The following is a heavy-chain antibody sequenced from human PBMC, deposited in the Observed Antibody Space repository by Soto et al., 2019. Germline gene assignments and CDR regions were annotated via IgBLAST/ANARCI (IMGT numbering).Heavy chain of an antibody. CDR2: IYYSGST. Sequence: PSETLSLTCTVSGGSISSGGYYWSWIRQHPGKGLEWIGYIYYSGSTYYNPSPKSRVTISVDTSKNQFSLKLSSVTAADTAVYYCARVVGYCSGGSCSDRLAFDIWGQGTMVTVSS. V-gene: IGHV4-31*03. CDR1: GGSISSGGYY. CDR3: ARVVGYCSGGSCSDRLAFDI. D-gene: IGHD2-15*01. J-gene: IGHJ3*02.